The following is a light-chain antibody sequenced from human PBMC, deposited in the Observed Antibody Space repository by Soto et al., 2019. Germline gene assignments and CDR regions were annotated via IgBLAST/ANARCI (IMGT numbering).Light chain of an antibody. CDR2: GAS. V-gene: IGKV1-39*01. J-gene: IGKJ2*03. CDR1: QSISNN. CDR3: QQSYITLYS. Sequence: DIQMTQSPSSLSASVGDRVTITCRASQSISNNLSWYQKKPGKAPKLLISGASSLQSGVPSRFSGSGSGTDFSLTISSLQPEDFAIYFCQQSYITLYSFGQGTNLEIK.